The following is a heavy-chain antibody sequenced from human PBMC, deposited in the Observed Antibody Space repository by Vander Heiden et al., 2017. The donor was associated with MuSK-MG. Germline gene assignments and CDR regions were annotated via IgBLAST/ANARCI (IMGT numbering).Heavy chain of an antibody. CDR3: ARDERLDTFDI. Sequence: QVQLQESGPGLVKPSQTLSLSCTVSGGSFSTGAYYWSWIRQPAGKGLEWIGRIYITGTTNYNPSLKSRVTISVDTSKNQISLKLSSVTAADTAVYYCARDERLDTFDIWGQGTMVTVSS. J-gene: IGHJ3*02. CDR1: GGSFSTGAYY. CDR2: IYITGTT. V-gene: IGHV4-61*02.